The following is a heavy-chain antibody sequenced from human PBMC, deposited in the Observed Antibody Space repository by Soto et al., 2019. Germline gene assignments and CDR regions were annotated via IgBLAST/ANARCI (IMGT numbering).Heavy chain of an antibody. CDR2: ISGDGYTT. V-gene: IGHV3-74*01. CDR3: ARDGWAAAEN. D-gene: IGHD6-25*01. Sequence: EIHLVESGGGLVQPGGSLRLSCAASGFTFSRFPMHWVRQVPGKGLVWVSHISGDGYTTKYADSVKGRFTISRDNDENTLYLQMNSLRVEDTALYYCARDGWAAAENWGQGTRVTVSS. J-gene: IGHJ4*02. CDR1: GFTFSRFP.